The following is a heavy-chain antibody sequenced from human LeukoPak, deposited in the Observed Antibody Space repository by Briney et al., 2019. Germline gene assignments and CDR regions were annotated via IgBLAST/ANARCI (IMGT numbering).Heavy chain of an antibody. V-gene: IGHV4-59*01. CDR3: AAQGGYSYGPYVY. J-gene: IGHJ4*02. CDR2: IYYSGST. CDR1: GGSLSSYY. D-gene: IGHD5-18*01. Sequence: SETLSLTCTVSGGSLSSYYWSWLRQPPGKGLEGVGYIYYSGSTNYNPPLKSRVTISVDTSKNQFSLKLSSVTAADTAVYYCAAQGGYSYGPYVYWGQGTLVTVSS.